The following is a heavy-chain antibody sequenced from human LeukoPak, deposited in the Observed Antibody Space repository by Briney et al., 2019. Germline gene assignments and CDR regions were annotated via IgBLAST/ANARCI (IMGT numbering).Heavy chain of an antibody. D-gene: IGHD1-26*01. CDR3: AKGLTVGSNKYFDL. Sequence: GGSLRLSCAASAFIFSKSGMHWVRQAPGKGLERVAFIQYDGGNKYYADSVRGRFTISRDNSKNTLYLQMSSLRAEDTAVYYCAKGLTVGSNKYFDLWGRGTLVTVS. J-gene: IGHJ2*01. CDR1: AFIFSKSG. V-gene: IGHV3-30*02. CDR2: IQYDGGNK.